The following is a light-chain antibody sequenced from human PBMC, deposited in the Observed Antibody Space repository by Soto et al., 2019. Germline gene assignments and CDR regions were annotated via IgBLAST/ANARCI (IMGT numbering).Light chain of an antibody. Sequence: IQMTQSPSSLSASVGDRVTITCRASQTISSYLNWYQQTPGKAPKLLIYAASSLQSGVPSRFSGSGSGTDFTLTISSLQPEDFATYYCQQSYSTPYTFGQVTRLEIK. CDR3: QQSYSTPYT. V-gene: IGKV1-39*01. CDR1: QTISSY. CDR2: AAS. J-gene: IGKJ2*01.